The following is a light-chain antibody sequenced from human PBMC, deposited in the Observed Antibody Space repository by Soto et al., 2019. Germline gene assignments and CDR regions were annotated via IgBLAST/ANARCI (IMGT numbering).Light chain of an antibody. CDR1: QSVSNN. CDR2: GAS. V-gene: IGKV3D-15*01. CDR3: QRYNNWPLT. J-gene: IGKJ4*01. Sequence: EIVLTQSPGTLSLSPGERATLSCRASQSVSNNYLAWYQQKPGQAPRLLIYGASNRATGIPDRFSGSRSGTEFTLTINSLQSEDFAVYYCQRYNNWPLTFGGGTKVDI.